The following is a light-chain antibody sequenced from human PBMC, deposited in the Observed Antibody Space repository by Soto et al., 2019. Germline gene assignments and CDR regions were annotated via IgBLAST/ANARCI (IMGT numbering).Light chain of an antibody. Sequence: EIVMTQSPATLSVSPGERATLSCRASQSVRNYLAWYQQKPGQAPRLLIHGASTRATGIPARFSGSGSGTEFTLTISSLQSEDFAVYYCQQYDNWPQTFGQGTKVDIK. CDR1: QSVRNY. J-gene: IGKJ1*01. CDR2: GAS. V-gene: IGKV3-15*01. CDR3: QQYDNWPQT.